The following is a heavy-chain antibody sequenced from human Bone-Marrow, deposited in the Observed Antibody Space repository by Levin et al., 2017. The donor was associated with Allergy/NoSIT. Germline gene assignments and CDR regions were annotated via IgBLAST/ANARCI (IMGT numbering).Heavy chain of an antibody. J-gene: IGHJ5*02. CDR3: ARVICSVGSCYERFWFDT. V-gene: IGHV1-69*06. CDR1: GDTVTKDG. D-gene: IGHD2-15*01. Sequence: PGASVKVSCKASGDTVTKDGIYWVRQVPGQGLEWMGGIVPFFGTVHYGQKFRDRVTISADKSTSTAYMELSSLRSDDTAVYYCARVICSVGSCYERFWFDTWGPGTLVTVSS. CDR2: IVPFFGTV.